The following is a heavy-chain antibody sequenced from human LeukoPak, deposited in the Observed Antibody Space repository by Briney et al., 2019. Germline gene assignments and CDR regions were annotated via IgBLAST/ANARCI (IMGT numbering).Heavy chain of an antibody. Sequence: KPGESLKISCKGSGYSFTSYWIGWVRQTPGKGLEWMGIIYPGDSDTRYSPSFQGQVTTSADKSISTAYLQWSSLKASDTAMYYCARLYYGSGSYSWYYYYYMDVWGKGTTVTVSS. CDR1: GYSFTSYW. CDR2: IYPGDSDT. J-gene: IGHJ6*03. V-gene: IGHV5-51*01. CDR3: ARLYYGSGSYSWYYYYYMDV. D-gene: IGHD3-10*01.